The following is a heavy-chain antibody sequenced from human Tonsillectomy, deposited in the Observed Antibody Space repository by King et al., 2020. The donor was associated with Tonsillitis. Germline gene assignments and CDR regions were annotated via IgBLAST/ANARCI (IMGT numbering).Heavy chain of an antibody. CDR3: ARDSIEVAIDYGMGL. CDR2: ISRNSTYI. D-gene: IGHD6-19*01. V-gene: IGHV3-21*01. CDR1: GFTFSSYS. J-gene: IGHJ6*02. Sequence: VQLVESGGGLVKPGGSLRLSCAASGFTFSSYSLNWVRQAPGRGLEWVASISRNSTYIYYEDSVKGRFTISRDNAKNSLFLQMNSLRAEDTAVYYCARDSIEVAIDYGMGLWGQGTTVTVSS.